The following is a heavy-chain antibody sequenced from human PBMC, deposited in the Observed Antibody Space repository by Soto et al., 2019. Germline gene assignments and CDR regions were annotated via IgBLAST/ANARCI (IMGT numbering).Heavy chain of an antibody. CDR1: GFTFSSYG. CDR3: AIYSSGWYPLDY. V-gene: IGHV3-30*03. D-gene: IGHD6-19*01. Sequence: QVQLVESGGGVVQPGRSLRLSWAASGFTFSSYGMHWVRQAPGKGLEWVAVISYDGSNKYYADSVKGRFTISRDNSKNTLYLQMNSLRAEDTAVYYCAIYSSGWYPLDYWGQGTLVTVSS. CDR2: ISYDGSNK. J-gene: IGHJ4*02.